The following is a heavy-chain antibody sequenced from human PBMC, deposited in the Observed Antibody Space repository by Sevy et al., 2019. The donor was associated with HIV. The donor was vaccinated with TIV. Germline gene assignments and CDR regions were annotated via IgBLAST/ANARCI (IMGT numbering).Heavy chain of an antibody. Sequence: SETLSLTCTVSGGSISSISYYWGWIRQPPGKGLEWIGSIFYSWSTYYNPSLKSRVTISVDTSKTQFSLRLNSVTAADTDVYSCARHAHITMIVTWGQGTMVTVSS. CDR2: IFYSWST. CDR1: GGSISSISYY. D-gene: IGHD3-22*01. V-gene: IGHV4-39*01. J-gene: IGHJ5*02. CDR3: ARHAHITMIVT.